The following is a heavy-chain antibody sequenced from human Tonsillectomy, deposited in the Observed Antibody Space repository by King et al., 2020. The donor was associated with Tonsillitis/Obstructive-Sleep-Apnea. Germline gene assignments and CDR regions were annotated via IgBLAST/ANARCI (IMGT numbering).Heavy chain of an antibody. V-gene: IGHV3-20*04. CDR2: INWNGGST. CDR1: GFTFDDYG. D-gene: IGHD4-17*01. J-gene: IGHJ3*02. CDR3: ARGNYGDYGDAFDI. Sequence: QLVQSGGGVVRPGGSLRLSCAASGFTFDDYGMSWVRQAPGKGLEWVSVINWNGGSTGYADSVKGRFTISRDNAKNSLYLQMNSLRAEDTALYYFARGNYGDYGDAFDIWGQGTMVTVSS.